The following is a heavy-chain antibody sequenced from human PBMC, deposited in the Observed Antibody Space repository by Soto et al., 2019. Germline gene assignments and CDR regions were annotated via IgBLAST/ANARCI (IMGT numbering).Heavy chain of an antibody. J-gene: IGHJ4*02. D-gene: IGHD6-13*01. CDR1: GFTFSSYG. CDR3: AKEVHSSSRFYYFDY. V-gene: IGHV3-30*18. CDR2: ISYDGSNK. Sequence: PGGSLRLSCAASGFTFSSYGMHWVRQAPGKGLEWVAVISYDGSNKYYADSVKGRFTISRDNSKNTLYLQMNSLRAEDTAVYYCAKEVHSSSRFYYFDYWGQGTLVTVSS.